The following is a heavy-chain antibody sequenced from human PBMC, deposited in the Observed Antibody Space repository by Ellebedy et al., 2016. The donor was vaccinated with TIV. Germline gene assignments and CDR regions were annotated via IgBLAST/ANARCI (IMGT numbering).Heavy chain of an antibody. D-gene: IGHD3-3*01. Sequence: GESLKISCAASGFTFSNYGFHWVRQAPGKGLEWVALIWFDGSNEHYADSVKGRFTISRDNSKDTVFLQMTSLIDEDTATYYCARDLRWDWSGQRFDYWGQGNLVTVSS. CDR2: IWFDGSNE. J-gene: IGHJ4*02. CDR3: ARDLRWDWSGQRFDY. V-gene: IGHV3-33*01. CDR1: GFTFSNYG.